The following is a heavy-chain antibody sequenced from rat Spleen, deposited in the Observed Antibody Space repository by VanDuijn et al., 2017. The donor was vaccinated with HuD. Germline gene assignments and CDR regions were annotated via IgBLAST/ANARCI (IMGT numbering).Heavy chain of an antibody. V-gene: IGHV5-29*01. D-gene: IGHD4-3*01. J-gene: IGHJ3*01. CDR1: GFIFNNYG. CDR3: VRQDTSGYSNWFAY. Sequence: EVQLVESGGDLVQPGRSLKLSCAASGFIFNNYGMAWVRQAPTKGLEWVATFSYDGFTTYYRDSVRGRFTISSDDAKTTLYLQMDSLRSEDTATYYCVRQDTSGYSNWFAYWGQGTLVSVSS. CDR2: FSYDGFTT.